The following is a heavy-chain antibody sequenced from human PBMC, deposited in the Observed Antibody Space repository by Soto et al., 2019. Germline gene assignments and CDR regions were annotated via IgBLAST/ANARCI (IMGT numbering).Heavy chain of an antibody. CDR2: IYYSGST. D-gene: IGHD2-8*01. J-gene: IGHJ4*02. CDR3: ARLRGHCTNGVCLTPYYFDY. Sequence: SETLSLTCTVSGGSISSSSYYWGWIRQPPGKGLEWIGSIYYSGSTYYNPSLKSRVTISVDTSKNQFSLKLSSVTAADTAVYYCARLRGHCTNGVCLTPYYFDYWGQGTLVTVSS. CDR1: GGSISSSSYY. V-gene: IGHV4-39*01.